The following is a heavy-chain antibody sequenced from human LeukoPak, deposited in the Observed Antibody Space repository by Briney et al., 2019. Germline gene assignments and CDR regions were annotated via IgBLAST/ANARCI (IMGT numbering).Heavy chain of an antibody. CDR1: GFTFSSYA. CDR3: ARDRPGNTAIDY. CDR2: ISGSGGST. Sequence: GGSLRLSCAASGFTFSSYAMSRVRQAPGKGLEWVSAISGSGGSTYYADSVKGRFTISRDNSKNTLYLQMNSLRAEDTAVYYCARDRPGNTAIDYWGQGTLVTVSS. D-gene: IGHD5-18*01. V-gene: IGHV3-23*01. J-gene: IGHJ4*02.